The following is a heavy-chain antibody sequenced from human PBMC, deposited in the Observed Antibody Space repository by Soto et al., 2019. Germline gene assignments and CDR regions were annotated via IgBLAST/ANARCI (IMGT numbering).Heavy chain of an antibody. Sequence: PSETLSLTCTVSGGAITSRNNYWGWIRQPPGKGLEWIGSIYYNGFTYYNPSLKSRITLSVDASRSQFSLKMNSVTAADTAVYYCARQDDFWSSSGHFDIWGLGTLVTVSS. CDR2: IYYNGFT. D-gene: IGHD3-3*01. J-gene: IGHJ4*02. V-gene: IGHV4-39*01. CDR3: ARQDDFWSSSGHFDI. CDR1: GGAITSRNNY.